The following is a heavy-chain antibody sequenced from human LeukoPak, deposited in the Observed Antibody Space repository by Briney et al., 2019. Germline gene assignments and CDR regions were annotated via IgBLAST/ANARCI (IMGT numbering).Heavy chain of an antibody. J-gene: IGHJ5*02. CDR2: IKQDGSEK. CDR3: ARSGTGIAAADTNWFDP. CDR1: GFTFSSYW. Sequence: GGSLRLSCAASGFTFSSYWMSWVRQAPGKGLEWVANIKQDGSEKYYVDSVKGRFTISRDNGKNSLYLQMNSPRVEDTAVYYCARSGTGIAAADTNWFDPWGQGALVTVSS. D-gene: IGHD6-13*01. V-gene: IGHV3-7*01.